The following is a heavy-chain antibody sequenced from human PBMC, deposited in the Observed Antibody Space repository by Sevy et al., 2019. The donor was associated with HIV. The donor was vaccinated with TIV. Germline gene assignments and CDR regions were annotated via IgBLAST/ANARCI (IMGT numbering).Heavy chain of an antibody. D-gene: IGHD4-17*01. CDR1: GFTFSSYT. J-gene: IGHJ4*02. V-gene: IGHV3-21*01. CDR3: AGGSHDYGDYDRDVGFDY. CDR2: ISSTGNYI. Sequence: GGSLRLSCADSGFTFSSYTMNWVRQAPGKGLEWVSSISSTGNYIYYADSLKGRFSISRDNAKNSLYLQMNSLRAEDTVVYYCAGGSHDYGDYDRDVGFDYWGQGTLVTVSS.